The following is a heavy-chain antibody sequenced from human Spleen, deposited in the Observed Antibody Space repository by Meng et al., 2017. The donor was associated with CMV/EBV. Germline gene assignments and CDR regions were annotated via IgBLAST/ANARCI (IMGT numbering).Heavy chain of an antibody. D-gene: IGHD3-3*02. J-gene: IGHJ2*01. CDR2: INPNSGGT. CDR1: YY. CDR3: ARVYRSIFGVVQGRWNWYFDL. V-gene: IGHV1-2*02. Sequence: YYMHWGRQAPGQGLEWMGWINPNSGGTNYAQKFQGRVTMTRDTSISTAYMELSRLRSDDTAVYYCARVYRSIFGVVQGRWNWYFDLWGRGTLVTVSS.